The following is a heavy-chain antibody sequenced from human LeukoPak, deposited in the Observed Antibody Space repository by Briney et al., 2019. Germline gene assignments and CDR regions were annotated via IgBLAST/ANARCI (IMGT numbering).Heavy chain of an antibody. CDR1: GGSISSSSYF. CDR2: IYYSGST. D-gene: IGHD4-17*01. V-gene: IGHV4-39*01. CDR3: ARLPTVTFFDY. J-gene: IGHJ4*02. Sequence: PSETLSLTCIVSGGSISSSSYFWGWIRQPPGKGLEWIGSIYYSGSTYYNPSLKSRVTISVDTSKNQFSLKLSSVTAADTAVYYCARLPTVTFFDYWGQGTLVTVSS.